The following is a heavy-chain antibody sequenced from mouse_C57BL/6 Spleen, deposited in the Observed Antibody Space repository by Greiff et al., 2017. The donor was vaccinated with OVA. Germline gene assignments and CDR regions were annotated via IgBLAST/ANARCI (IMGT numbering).Heavy chain of an antibody. D-gene: IGHD1-1*01. CDR1: GYTFTSYW. CDR3: ARSDYGSSPFDY. Sequence: QVQLKQPGAELVRPGSSVKLSCKASGYTFTSYWMHWVKQRPIQGLEWIGNIDPSDSETHYNQKFKDKATLTVDKSSSTAYMQLSSLTSEDSAVYYCARSDYGSSPFDYWGQGTTLTVSS. J-gene: IGHJ2*01. CDR2: IDPSDSET. V-gene: IGHV1-52*01.